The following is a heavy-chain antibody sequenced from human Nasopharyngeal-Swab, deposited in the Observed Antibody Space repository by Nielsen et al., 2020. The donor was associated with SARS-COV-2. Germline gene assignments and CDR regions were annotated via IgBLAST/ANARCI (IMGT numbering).Heavy chain of an antibody. J-gene: IGHJ6*02. D-gene: IGHD6-13*01. CDR3: ARVWGSSSGLGMDV. Sequence: AVKVSCKASGFTFTSSAVQWVRQARGQRLEWIGWIVVGSGNTNYAQKFQERVTITRDMSTSTAYMELSSLRSEDTAVYYCARVWGSSSGLGMDVWGQGTTVTVSS. V-gene: IGHV1-58*01. CDR2: IVVGSGNT. CDR1: GFTFTSSA.